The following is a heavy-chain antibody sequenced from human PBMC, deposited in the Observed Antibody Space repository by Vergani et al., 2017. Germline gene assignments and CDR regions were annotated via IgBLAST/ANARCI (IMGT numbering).Heavy chain of an antibody. CDR2: INHSGST. CDR3: ARGPIWRGGMDV. Sequence: QVQLQESGPGLVKPSQTLSLTCTVSGGSISSGSYYWSWIRQPPGKGLEWIGEINHSGSTNYNPSLKSRVTISVDTSKNQFSLKLSSVTAADTAVYYCARGPIWRGGMDVWGQGTTVTVSS. D-gene: IGHD3-9*01. CDR1: GGSISSGSYY. J-gene: IGHJ6*02. V-gene: IGHV4-39*07.